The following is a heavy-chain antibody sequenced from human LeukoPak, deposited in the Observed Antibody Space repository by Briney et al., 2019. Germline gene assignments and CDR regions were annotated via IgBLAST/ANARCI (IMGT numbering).Heavy chain of an antibody. CDR2: ISSSGGTI. D-gene: IGHD4-11*01. CDR1: GFTFSDYY. J-gene: IGHJ4*02. Sequence: GGSLRLSGAASGFTFSDYYMSWIRQAPGKGLEWVSYISSSGGTIYYADSVKGRFTISRDNAKNSLSLQMNSLRAEDTAVYYCARDEGNLAYSNYGFDYWGQGTLVTVSS. V-gene: IGHV3-11*01. CDR3: ARDEGNLAYSNYGFDY.